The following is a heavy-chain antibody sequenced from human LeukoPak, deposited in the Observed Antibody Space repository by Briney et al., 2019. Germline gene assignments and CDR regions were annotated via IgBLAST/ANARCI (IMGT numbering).Heavy chain of an antibody. V-gene: IGHV3-48*03. Sequence: GGSLRLSCAASGFTFSSYEMNWVRQAPGKGLEWVSYISSSGSTIYYADSVKGRFTISRDNAKNSLYLQMNSLRAEDTAVYYCARYPGIAVPLYYFDYWGQGTLVTVSS. CDR3: ARYPGIAVPLYYFDY. D-gene: IGHD6-19*01. CDR2: ISSSGSTI. CDR1: GFTFSSYE. J-gene: IGHJ4*02.